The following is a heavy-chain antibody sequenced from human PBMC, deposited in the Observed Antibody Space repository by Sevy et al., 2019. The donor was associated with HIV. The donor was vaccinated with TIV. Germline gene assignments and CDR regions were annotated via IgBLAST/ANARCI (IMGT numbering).Heavy chain of an antibody. J-gene: IGHJ3*01. D-gene: IGHD4-17*01. CDR3: AKDRITVIGDAFDL. Sequence: GGSLRLSCAASGFTFSSYAMHWVRQAPGKGLEWVSAISNSGSDTKYAGSVKGRFTISRDNSKNTLYVQMNNLSAEDTAVYYCAKDRITVIGDAFDLWGQGTMVTVSS. CDR2: ISNSGSDT. V-gene: IGHV3-23*01. CDR1: GFTFSSYA.